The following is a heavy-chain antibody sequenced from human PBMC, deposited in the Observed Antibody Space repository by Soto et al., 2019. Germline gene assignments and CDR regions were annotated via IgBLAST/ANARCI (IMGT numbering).Heavy chain of an antibody. V-gene: IGHV1-18*01. Sequence: QVQLVQSGAEVKKPGASVKVSCKASGYTFTSYGITWVRQAPGQGLEWMGWISAYNGNTNYAQKLQGRVTMTTDTSTSTAYMELRSLRSDDTAVYYCARSMVRGVIIITNWCDPWGQGTLVTVSS. CDR1: GYTFTSYG. CDR2: ISAYNGNT. CDR3: ARSMVRGVIIITNWCDP. D-gene: IGHD3-10*01. J-gene: IGHJ5*02.